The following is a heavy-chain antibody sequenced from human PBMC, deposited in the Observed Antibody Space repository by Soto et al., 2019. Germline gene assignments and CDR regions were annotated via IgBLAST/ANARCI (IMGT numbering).Heavy chain of an antibody. CDR3: ARLHCYGSICYPYYVDR. D-gene: IGHD2-8*02. V-gene: IGHV4-59*08. CDR2: IHYTGST. CDR1: GGSMNSYY. Sequence: QVQLQESGPGLVKPSETLSLTCTVSGGSMNSYYWSWVRQSPGRGPDWIGYIHYTGSTNYNPSLRSPVAISIYPSNSQCSLSLSSVTAADTETYYCARLHCYGSICYPYYVDRWGRGTLVTVSS. J-gene: IGHJ2*01.